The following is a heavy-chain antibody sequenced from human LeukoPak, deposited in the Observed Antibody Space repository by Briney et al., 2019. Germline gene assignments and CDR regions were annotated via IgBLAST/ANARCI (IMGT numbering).Heavy chain of an antibody. CDR2: IKQDGSEK. Sequence: SGGSLRLSCAASGFTFSSYWMSWVRQAPGKGLEWVANIKQDGSEKYYVDSVKGRFTISRDNAKNSLYLQMNSLRAEDTAVYYCARGQRERAAATLKPIDYWGQGTLVTVSS. CDR3: ARGQRERAAATLKPIDY. V-gene: IGHV3-7*03. D-gene: IGHD6-13*01. CDR1: GFTFSSYW. J-gene: IGHJ4*02.